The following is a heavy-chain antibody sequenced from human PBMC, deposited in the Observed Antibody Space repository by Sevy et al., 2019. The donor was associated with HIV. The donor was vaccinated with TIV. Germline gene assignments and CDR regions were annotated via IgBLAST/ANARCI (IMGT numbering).Heavy chain of an antibody. Sequence: GGSLRLSCAASGFTFSSYWMSWVRQAPGKGLEWVATINQDGSETFYVDSVKGRFTISRNNPSKSLFLQMNSLGAEETAVYYCAGLFYGTADYWGQGTLVTVSS. V-gene: IGHV3-7*01. CDR2: INQDGSET. J-gene: IGHJ4*02. CDR3: AGLFYGTADY. D-gene: IGHD3-10*01. CDR1: GFTFSSYW.